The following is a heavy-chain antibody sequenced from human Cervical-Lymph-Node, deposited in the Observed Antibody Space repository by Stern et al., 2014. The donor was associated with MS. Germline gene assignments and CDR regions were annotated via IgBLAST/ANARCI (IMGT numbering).Heavy chain of an antibody. J-gene: IGHJ3*02. CDR1: GYTFTSYG. CDR3: ARGLLGSENAFDI. CDR2: IIAYNCTP. Sequence: VQLVESGAEVKKPGASVKVSCKASGYTFTSYGISWVRQAPGQGLEWIGRIIAYNCTPNYAQKHQGRVTMTTDTSTSTAYMELRSLRSDDTAVYYCARGLLGSENAFDIWGQGTMVTVSS. V-gene: IGHV1-18*01. D-gene: IGHD2-15*01.